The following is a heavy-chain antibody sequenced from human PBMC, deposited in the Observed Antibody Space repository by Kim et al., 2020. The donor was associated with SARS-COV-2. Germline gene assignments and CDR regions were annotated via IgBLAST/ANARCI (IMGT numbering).Heavy chain of an antibody. CDR1: GGSISSGSYY. CDR2: IYTSGST. Sequence: SETLSLTCTVSGGSISSGSYYWSWIRQPAGKGLEWIGRIYTSGSTNYNPSLKSRVTISVDTSKNQFSLKLSSVTAADTAVYYCARDSSGYYSRFDYWGQGTLVTVSS. V-gene: IGHV4-61*02. CDR3: ARDSSGYYSRFDY. D-gene: IGHD3-22*01. J-gene: IGHJ4*02.